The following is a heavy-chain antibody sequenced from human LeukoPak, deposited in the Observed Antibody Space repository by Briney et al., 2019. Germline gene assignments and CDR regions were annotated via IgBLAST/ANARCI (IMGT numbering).Heavy chain of an antibody. J-gene: IGHJ4*02. V-gene: IGHV1-69*04. D-gene: IGHD6-13*01. CDR1: GGTFSSYA. Sequence: SVKVSCKASGGTFSSYAISWVRQAPGQGLEWMGRIIPILGIANYAQKFQGRVTITADKSTSTAYMELSSLRSEDTAVYYCARGIPGVAAAVDYWGQGTLVTVSS. CDR3: ARGIPGVAAAVDY. CDR2: IIPILGIA.